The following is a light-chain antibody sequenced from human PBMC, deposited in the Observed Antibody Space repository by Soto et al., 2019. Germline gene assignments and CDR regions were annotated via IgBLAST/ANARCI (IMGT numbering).Light chain of an antibody. Sequence: IVLTQSPGTLSLSPGERTTLSCRASQRVSSSYLAWYQQRTGQDPRLRLYGASSRATGIPDRFSGSGSGTYFTLTFSRLEREDFEEDYRQEYGSSSYAFGQGTKLEI. CDR2: GAS. CDR1: QRVSSSY. J-gene: IGKJ2*01. V-gene: IGKV3-20*01. CDR3: QEYGSSSYA.